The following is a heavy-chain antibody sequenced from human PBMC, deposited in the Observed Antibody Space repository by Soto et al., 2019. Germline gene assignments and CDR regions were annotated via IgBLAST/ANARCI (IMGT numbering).Heavy chain of an antibody. D-gene: IGHD2-8*01. J-gene: IGHJ5*02. CDR1: GGSVSSGGYS. Sequence: QVQLQESGSRLVRPSQPLSLTCSVSGGSVSSGGYSWSWIRQAPGKGLEWIGFIRPSGRPAYNPSLKSRVSISVDTSKNQISLELSSVTAADTAVYYCTRGVLAWGPGTLVTVSS. CDR2: IRPSGRP. CDR3: TRGVLA. V-gene: IGHV4-30-2*01.